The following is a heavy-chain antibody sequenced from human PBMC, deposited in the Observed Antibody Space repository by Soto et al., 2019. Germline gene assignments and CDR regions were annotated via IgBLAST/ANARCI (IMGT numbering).Heavy chain of an antibody. CDR2: ISAYNGNT. D-gene: IGHD3-3*01. Sequence: AAPVKVSCKASGYTFTSYRISWVRQAPGQGLEWMGWISAYNGNTNYAQKLQGSVTMTTDTSTSTAYMELRSLRSDDTAVYYCARVDYDFWSGYWCMDVWGQGTTVTVSS. CDR3: ARVDYDFWSGYWCMDV. J-gene: IGHJ6*02. V-gene: IGHV1-18*01. CDR1: GYTFTSYR.